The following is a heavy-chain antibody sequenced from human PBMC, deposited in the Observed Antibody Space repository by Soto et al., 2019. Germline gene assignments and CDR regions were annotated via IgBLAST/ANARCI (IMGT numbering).Heavy chain of an antibody. J-gene: IGHJ5*02. Sequence: SETLSLTCAVYGGSFSGYYWSWIRQPPGKGLEWIGEINHSGSTNYNPSLKSRVTISVDTSKNQFSLKLSSVTAADTAVYYCARDNSTRSYFDPWGQGTLVTVSS. CDR2: INHSGST. CDR1: GGSFSGYY. D-gene: IGHD1-1*01. V-gene: IGHV4-34*01. CDR3: ARDNSTRSYFDP.